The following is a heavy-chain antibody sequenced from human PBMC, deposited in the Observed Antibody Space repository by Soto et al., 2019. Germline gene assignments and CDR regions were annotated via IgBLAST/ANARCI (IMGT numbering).Heavy chain of an antibody. V-gene: IGHV3-33*01. Sequence: GGSLRLSCAASGFTVSSYGMHWVRQAPGKGLEWVAVIWYDGSNKYYADSVKGRFTISRDNSKNTLYLQMNSLRAEDTAVYYCARDIPFFYYDSNDAFDIWGQGTMVTVSS. D-gene: IGHD3-22*01. J-gene: IGHJ3*02. CDR2: IWYDGSNK. CDR1: GFTVSSYG. CDR3: ARDIPFFYYDSNDAFDI.